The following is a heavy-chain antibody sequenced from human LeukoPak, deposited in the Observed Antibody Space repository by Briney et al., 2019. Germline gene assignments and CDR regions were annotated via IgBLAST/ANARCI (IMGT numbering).Heavy chain of an antibody. V-gene: IGHV3-7*01. J-gene: IGHJ4*02. CDR1: GFTLSSDW. Sequence: GGSLRLSCVVSGFTLSSDWMSWVRQAPGKGLEWVANIKKDGIEKYYVESVKGRFAISRDNAKNSLYLQMNSLRAEDTAVYYCARGRYSSRSGGYYFDIWGQGTLVTVSS. D-gene: IGHD2-2*01. CDR2: IKKDGIEK. CDR3: ARGRYSSRSGGYYFDI.